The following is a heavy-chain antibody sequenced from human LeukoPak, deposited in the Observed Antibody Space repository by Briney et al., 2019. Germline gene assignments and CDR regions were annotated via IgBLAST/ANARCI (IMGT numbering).Heavy chain of an antibody. V-gene: IGHV1-3*01. Sequence: ASVEVSCKTSGYSFTTYDVHWVRQAPGQRLEWLGRINPGSGTTEYSQKFQGRITTTRDTSASTAYMEFSSLRPEDTAVYYCARRGMFGNWFDPWGQGTPVTVSS. CDR3: ARRGMFGNWFDP. J-gene: IGHJ5*02. CDR2: INPGSGTT. CDR1: GYSFTTYD. D-gene: IGHD3-16*01.